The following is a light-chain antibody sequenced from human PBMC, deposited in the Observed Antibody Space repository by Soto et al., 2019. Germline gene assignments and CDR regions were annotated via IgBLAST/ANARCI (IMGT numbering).Light chain of an antibody. Sequence: QSVLTQPASVSGSPGQSITISCSGTSSDVGGYKYVSWYQQHPGKAPKLMICEVSNRPSGVSNRFSGSKSGNTASLTISGLQAEDEADYYCGSYSSSNTLGVFGGGTKLTVL. J-gene: IGLJ2*01. V-gene: IGLV2-14*01. CDR3: GSYSSSNTLGV. CDR2: EVS. CDR1: SSDVGGYKY.